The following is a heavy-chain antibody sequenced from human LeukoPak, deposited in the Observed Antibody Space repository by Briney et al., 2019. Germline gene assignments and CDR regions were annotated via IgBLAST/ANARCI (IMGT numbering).Heavy chain of an antibody. V-gene: IGHV3-7*01. J-gene: IGHJ4*02. Sequence: GGSLRLSCAASGFTFSTYWMNWVRQAPGKGLEWVANINKDGSGRYYVDSVKGRFTISRDNVKNSLYLEMNSLRVEDTAVYYCARDGITGRPVAGLDYWGQGTLVTVSS. CDR2: INKDGSGR. CDR1: GFTFSTYW. CDR3: ARDGITGRPVAGLDY. D-gene: IGHD6-19*01.